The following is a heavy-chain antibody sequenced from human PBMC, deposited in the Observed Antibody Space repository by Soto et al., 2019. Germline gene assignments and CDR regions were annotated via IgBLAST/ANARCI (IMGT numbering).Heavy chain of an antibody. D-gene: IGHD1-26*01. Sequence: EVQLVESGGGLVKPGGSLRLSCAASGFTFSNAWMNWVRQAPGKGLEWVGRIKSKTDGGTTDYAAPVKGRFTISRDDSKNTLYLQMNSLKTEDTAVYYCTTDQGLYSGSYYVVSRWYFDLWGRGTLVTVSS. CDR2: IKSKTDGGTT. J-gene: IGHJ2*01. CDR1: GFTFSNAW. V-gene: IGHV3-15*07. CDR3: TTDQGLYSGSYYVVSRWYFDL.